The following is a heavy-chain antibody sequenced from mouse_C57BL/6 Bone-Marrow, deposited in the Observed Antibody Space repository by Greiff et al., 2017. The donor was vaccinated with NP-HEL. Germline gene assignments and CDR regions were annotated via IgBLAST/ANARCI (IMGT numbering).Heavy chain of an antibody. D-gene: IGHD1-1*01. Sequence: EVQLVESGEGLVKPGGSLKLSCAASGFTFSSYAMSWVRQTPEKRLEWVAYISSGGDYIYYADTVKGRFTISRDNARNTLYLQMSSLKSEDTAMYYCTRECYGSSPHYYFDYWGQGTTLTVSS. CDR2: ISSGGDYI. CDR1: GFTFSSYA. J-gene: IGHJ2*01. V-gene: IGHV5-9-1*02. CDR3: TRECYGSSPHYYFDY.